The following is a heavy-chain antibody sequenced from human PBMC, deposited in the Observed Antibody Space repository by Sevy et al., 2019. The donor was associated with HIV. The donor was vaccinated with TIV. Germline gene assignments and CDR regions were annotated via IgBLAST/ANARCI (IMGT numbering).Heavy chain of an antibody. J-gene: IGHJ4*02. CDR3: AREPGRHSSGYSGGFDY. D-gene: IGHD3-22*01. V-gene: IGHV3-48*03. CDR2: ISSSGSAI. Sequence: GGSLRLSCEASGFTFSSYEMNWVRQAPGKGLEWISYISSSGSAIYYPDSVKGRFTVSRDNAKNLVYLQMNSLRAEDTAIYYCAREPGRHSSGYSGGFDYWGQGTLVTVSS. CDR1: GFTFSSYE.